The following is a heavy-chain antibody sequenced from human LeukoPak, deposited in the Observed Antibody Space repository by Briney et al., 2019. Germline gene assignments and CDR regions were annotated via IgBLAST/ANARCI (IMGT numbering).Heavy chain of an antibody. D-gene: IGHD6-13*01. J-gene: IGHJ4*02. CDR2: INNSGDRT. Sequence: PGGSLRLSCAASGFTFSTYAISWVRQAPGKGLEWVSVINNSGDRTYYADSVKGRFTISRDNSKNTLYLQMNSLRDEDTAVYYCAKGSLGSWYYFDYWGQGTLVTVSS. V-gene: IGHV3-23*01. CDR1: GFTFSTYA. CDR3: AKGSLGSWYYFDY.